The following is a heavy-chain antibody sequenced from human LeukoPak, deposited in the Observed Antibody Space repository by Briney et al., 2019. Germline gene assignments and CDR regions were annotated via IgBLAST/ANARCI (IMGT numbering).Heavy chain of an antibody. D-gene: IGHD3-10*01. CDR1: GGSFSGYY. CDR2: IYYSGST. V-gene: IGHV4-59*01. Sequence: SETLSLTCAVYGGSFSGYYWSWIRQPPGKGLEWIGYIYYSGSTNYNPSLKSRVTISVDTSKNQFSLKLSSVTAADTAVYYCASSLLWFGEFSPYGMDVWGQGTTVTVSS. J-gene: IGHJ6*02. CDR3: ASSLLWFGEFSPYGMDV.